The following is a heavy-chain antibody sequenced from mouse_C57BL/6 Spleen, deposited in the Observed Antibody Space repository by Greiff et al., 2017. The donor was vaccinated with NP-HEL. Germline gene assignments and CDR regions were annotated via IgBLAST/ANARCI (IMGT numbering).Heavy chain of an antibody. CDR3: ARGDYGNRDY. CDR2: IYPSDSET. V-gene: IGHV1-61*01. J-gene: IGHJ2*01. D-gene: IGHD2-1*01. Sequence: QVQLQQPGAELVRPGSSVKLSCKASGYTFTSYWMDWVKQRPGQGLEWIGNIYPSDSETHYNQKFKDKATLTVDKSSSTAYMQLSSLTSEDSAVYYCARGDYGNRDYWGQGTTLTVSS. CDR1: GYTFTSYW.